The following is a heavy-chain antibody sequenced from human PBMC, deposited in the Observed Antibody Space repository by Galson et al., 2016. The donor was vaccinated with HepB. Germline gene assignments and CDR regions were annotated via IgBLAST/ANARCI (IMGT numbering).Heavy chain of an antibody. D-gene: IGHD3-3*01. CDR3: ARARFLEGYFDY. CDR2: INAGTGQT. CDR1: GYTFSSYA. Sequence: SVKVSCKASGYTFSSYAIYWVRQAPGQRLEWMGWINAGTGQTRYSQNFQGRVTITRDTSARTAYMELSSLRSEDTAVLYCARARFLEGYFDYWGQGTLVTVSS. J-gene: IGHJ4*02. V-gene: IGHV1-3*01.